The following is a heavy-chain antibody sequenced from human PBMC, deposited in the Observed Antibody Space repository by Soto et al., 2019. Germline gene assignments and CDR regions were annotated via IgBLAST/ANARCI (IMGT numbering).Heavy chain of an antibody. CDR1: GGTFSSYT. V-gene: IGHV1-69*08. J-gene: IGHJ5*02. CDR2: IIPILGIA. D-gene: IGHD2-2*01. CDR3: ARDCSTTSCYAYP. Sequence: QVQLVQSGAEVKKPESSVKVSCKAYGGTFSSYTISWVRQAPGQGLEWMGRIIPILGIANYAQKFQGRVTITADKSTSTAYMELSSLRSEYTAVYYCARDCSTTSCYAYPWGQGTLVTVSS.